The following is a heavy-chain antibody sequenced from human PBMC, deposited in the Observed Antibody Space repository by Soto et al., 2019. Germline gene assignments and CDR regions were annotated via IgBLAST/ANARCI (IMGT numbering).Heavy chain of an antibody. Sequence: GASVKVSCKASGGTFNNYPITWVRQAPGEGLEWMGGSIPIFGTANYAQKFQGRVTISVDESTSTAYMELSSLRSEDTAVYYCARGRGYTGHAQYYYFALDLSGQATTLTVS. CDR1: GGTFNNYP. D-gene: IGHD5-18*01. CDR2: SIPIFGTA. V-gene: IGHV1-69*13. CDR3: ARGRGYTGHAQYYYFALDL. J-gene: IGHJ6*02.